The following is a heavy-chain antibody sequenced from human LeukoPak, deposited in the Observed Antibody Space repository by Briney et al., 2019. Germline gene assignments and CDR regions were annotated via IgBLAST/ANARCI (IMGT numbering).Heavy chain of an antibody. CDR3: ARGTGVFDY. CDR2: TYYRSSWYN. Sequence: SLTLPLTCAISGDSVSTNSDAWNWIRQSPWRGLEWLGRTYYRSSWYNDYAVSVKSRIIISPDTSKNHFSLQLNSVTPEDTAIYYCARGTGVFDYWGQGTLVTVSS. CDR1: GDSVSTNSDA. D-gene: IGHD7-27*01. V-gene: IGHV6-1*01. J-gene: IGHJ4*02.